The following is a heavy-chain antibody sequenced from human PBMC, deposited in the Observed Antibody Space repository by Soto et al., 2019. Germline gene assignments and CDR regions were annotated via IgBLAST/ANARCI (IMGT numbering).Heavy chain of an antibody. Sequence: SETLSLTCSVSGVAMTYGGYSWSWIRQPPGKGLEWIGYISHSGRTNYDPSLKSRLTMSVDTSQNQFSLQLNSVTAADTAVYYCSFGSSFDYWGQGTLVTVSS. CDR3: SFGSSFDY. CDR1: GVAMTYGGYS. CDR2: ISHSGRT. V-gene: IGHV4-61*08. D-gene: IGHD3-16*01. J-gene: IGHJ4*02.